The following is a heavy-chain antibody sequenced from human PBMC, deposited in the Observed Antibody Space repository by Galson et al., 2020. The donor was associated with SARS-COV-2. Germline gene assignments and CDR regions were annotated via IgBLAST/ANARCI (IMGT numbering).Heavy chain of an antibody. J-gene: IGHJ4*02. CDR2: GYTSGST. D-gene: IGHD3-10*01. CDR3: ARGRYEFGDFIPPDY. V-gene: IGHV4-61*02. CDR1: GGSFSSGSYF. Sequence: SETLSLTCTVSGGSFSSGSYFWSWIRQPAGKGLEWIGRGYTSGSTNYNPSLKSRVTISVDTSKNQFSLKLSSVTAADTAVYYCARGRYEFGDFIPPDYWGQGTLVTVSS.